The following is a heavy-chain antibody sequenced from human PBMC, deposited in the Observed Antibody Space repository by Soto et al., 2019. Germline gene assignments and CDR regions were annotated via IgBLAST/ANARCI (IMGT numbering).Heavy chain of an antibody. J-gene: IGHJ5*02. CDR3: AGMATFGSLNWCGP. CDR2: MNPGSGDT. D-gene: IGHD3-16*01. CDR1: GYSFTNND. Sequence: ASVKVSCKASGYSFTNNDDSWVRQATGQGLEWMGWMNPGSGDTGYAQKVEGRVTMTRHISIATAYMELSSLRSDDTAIYYCAGMATFGSLNWCGPWGQGTPVTVSS. V-gene: IGHV1-8*01.